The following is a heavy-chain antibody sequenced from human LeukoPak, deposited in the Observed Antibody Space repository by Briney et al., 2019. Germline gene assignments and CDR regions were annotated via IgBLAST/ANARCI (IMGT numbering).Heavy chain of an antibody. D-gene: IGHD6-13*01. Sequence: ASVKVSCKASGYTFTSYYMHWVRHAPGQGLEWMGIINPSGGSTSYAQKFQGRVTMTRDTSTSTVYMELSSLRSEDTAVYYCARDRDSSWYFSRLDYWGQGTLVTVSS. CDR1: GYTFTSYY. CDR3: ARDRDSSWYFSRLDY. V-gene: IGHV1-46*01. CDR2: INPSGGST. J-gene: IGHJ4*02.